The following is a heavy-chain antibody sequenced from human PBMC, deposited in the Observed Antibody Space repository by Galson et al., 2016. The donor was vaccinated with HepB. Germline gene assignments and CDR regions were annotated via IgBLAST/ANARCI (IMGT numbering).Heavy chain of an antibody. CDR3: ARVKVPGTEDLQY. Sequence: SLRLSCAASGFTFSNYAMHWVRQAPGKGLEWVAVIAHDGYEKYYTASVEGRFTVSRDNSKNTLYLQMNTLRPEDTATYYCARVKVPGTEDLQYWGQGTLVSGSS. CDR2: IAHDGYEK. D-gene: IGHD1-26*01. V-gene: IGHV3-30-3*01. J-gene: IGHJ1*01. CDR1: GFTFSNYA.